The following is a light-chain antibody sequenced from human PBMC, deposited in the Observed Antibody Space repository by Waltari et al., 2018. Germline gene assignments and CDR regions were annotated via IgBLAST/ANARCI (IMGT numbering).Light chain of an antibody. V-gene: IGKV4-1*01. CDR3: QQYYSTPLT. CDR2: WAS. J-gene: IGKJ4*01. Sequence: DIVMTQSPDSLAVSLGKRATINCKSSQSVLYSSNNQNYLAWYQHKPGQPPKLLIYWASTRESGVPDRFSGSGSGTDFTLTISSLQAEDVAVYYCQQYYSTPLTFGGGTKVEIK. CDR1: QSVLYSSNNQNY.